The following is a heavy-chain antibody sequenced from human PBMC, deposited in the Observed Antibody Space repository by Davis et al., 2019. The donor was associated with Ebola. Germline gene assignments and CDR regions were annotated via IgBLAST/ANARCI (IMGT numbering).Heavy chain of an antibody. CDR1: GGTFSSYA. D-gene: IGHD2-15*01. J-gene: IGHJ4*02. Sequence: SVKVSCKASGGTFSSYAISWVRQAPGQGLEWMGGIIPILGIANYAQKFQGRVTITADKSTSTAYMELSSLRSEDTAVYYCARGYCSGGSCGPADYWGQGTLVTVSS. CDR2: IIPILGIA. CDR3: ARGYCSGGSCGPADY. V-gene: IGHV1-69*10.